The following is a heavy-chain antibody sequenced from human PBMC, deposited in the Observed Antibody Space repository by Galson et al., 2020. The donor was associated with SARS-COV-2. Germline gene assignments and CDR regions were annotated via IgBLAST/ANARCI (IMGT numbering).Heavy chain of an antibody. D-gene: IGHD3-16*01. CDR2: TTHNGHT. CDR3: AKGKGMYSLGGVRGLFCSGTKTDRGGNWFDS. J-gene: IGHJ5*01. V-gene: IGHV4-34*01. CDR1: DGSSSRYY. Sequence: SETLSLTCAVYDGSSSRYYWSWIRQPPGSGLEWIGDTTHNGHTNINPTLKSRIPMSVDTWKKQFSLKLSSVTVAATAVFNCAKGKGMYSLGGVRGLFCSGTKTDRGGNWFDSWGQGTLVIVSS.